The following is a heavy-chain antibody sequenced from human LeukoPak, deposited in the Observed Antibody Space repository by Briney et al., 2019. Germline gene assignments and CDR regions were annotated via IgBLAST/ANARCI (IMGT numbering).Heavy chain of an antibody. CDR1: VFRFSNFA. Sequence: HPGGSLRLSCAPSVFRFSNFAMSWVRQAPGKGLECVSPISGSSGDTLYTDSVKGRFTISRDISKNTLYLQMNSVRAEDTAIYYCAKGAYDIVEVGYFDDWGQGTLVTVSS. CDR3: AKGAYDIVEVGYFDD. CDR2: ISGSSGDT. J-gene: IGHJ4*02. V-gene: IGHV3-23*01. D-gene: IGHD5-12*01.